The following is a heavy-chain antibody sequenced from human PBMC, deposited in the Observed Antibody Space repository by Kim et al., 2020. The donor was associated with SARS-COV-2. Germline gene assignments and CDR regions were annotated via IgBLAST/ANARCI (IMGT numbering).Heavy chain of an antibody. V-gene: IGHV3-21*01. D-gene: IGHD1-7*01. CDR3: ARDYLVGQLELNFFMLNGMDV. CDR1: GFTFSSYS. CDR2: ISRGSRYI. Sequence: GGSLRLSCAASGFTFSSYSMNWVRQAPGKGLEWVSSISRGSRYIHYADSLKGRFTISRDNAKNSLYLQMNSLRVEDTAVYFCARDYLVGQLELNFFMLNGMDVWGQGTTVTVSS. J-gene: IGHJ6*02.